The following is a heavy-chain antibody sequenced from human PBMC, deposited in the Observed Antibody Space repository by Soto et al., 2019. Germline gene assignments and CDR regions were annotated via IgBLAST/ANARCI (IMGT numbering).Heavy chain of an antibody. J-gene: IGHJ4*02. D-gene: IGHD2-2*02. V-gene: IGHV4-39*01. CDR1: GGSISSSGYY. CDR3: TRRDCGSTSCYTGRGY. CDR2: IYYSGYT. Sequence: SETLSLTCTVFGGSISSSGYYWGWIRQPPGKGLEWVGSIYYSGYTHYNPSLRGRVTISVDTSKNQFSLMLSSLTAADTAVYYCTRRDCGSTSCYTGRGYWGQGTLVTVSS.